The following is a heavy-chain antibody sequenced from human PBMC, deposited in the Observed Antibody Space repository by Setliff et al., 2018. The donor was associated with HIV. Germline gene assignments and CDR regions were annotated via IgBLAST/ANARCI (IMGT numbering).Heavy chain of an antibody. CDR3: ASSGGYPDYFDY. D-gene: IGHD1-26*01. Sequence: ASVKVSCKASGYTFTGHYIHWVRQAPGQGLEWMGWINPNSGGTNYAQKVHGRVTMTTDTSISTAYMVLSRLRSDDAAMYYCASSGGYPDYFDYWGQGTLVTVSS. V-gene: IGHV1-2*02. CDR1: GYTFTGHY. J-gene: IGHJ4*02. CDR2: INPNSGGT.